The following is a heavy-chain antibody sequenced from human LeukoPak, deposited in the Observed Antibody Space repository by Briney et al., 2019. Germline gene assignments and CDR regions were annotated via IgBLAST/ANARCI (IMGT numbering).Heavy chain of an antibody. CDR3: AELGITMFGGV. D-gene: IGHD3-10*02. V-gene: IGHV3-48*03. CDR1: GFTFSSYE. J-gene: IGHJ6*04. CDR2: ISSSGSKI. Sequence: GGSLRLSCAASGFTFSSYEMNWVRQAPGEGLEWVSYISSSGSKIYYADSVKGLFTISRDNDKNSLYLQMNSLRPEDTDVYYCAELGITMFGGVWGKGTTVTISS.